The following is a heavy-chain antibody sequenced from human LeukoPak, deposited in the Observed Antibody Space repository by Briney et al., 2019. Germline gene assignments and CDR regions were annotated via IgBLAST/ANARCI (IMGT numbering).Heavy chain of an antibody. CDR2: IYYSGST. J-gene: IGHJ5*02. CDR3: ARDAPSSLPFDP. D-gene: IGHD6-6*01. V-gene: IGHV4-39*07. CDR1: GGYISSSSYY. Sequence: SETLSLTCTVSGGYISSSSYYWGWIRQPPGKWLEWLGSIYYSGSTYYNPSLKSRVTISVDTSKNQFSLKLSSVTAADTAVYYCARDAPSSLPFDPWGQGTLVTVSS.